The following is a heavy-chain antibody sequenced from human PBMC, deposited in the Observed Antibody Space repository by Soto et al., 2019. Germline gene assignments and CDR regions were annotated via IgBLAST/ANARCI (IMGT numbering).Heavy chain of an antibody. D-gene: IGHD4-17*01. CDR3: AKADYGDFPFDY. J-gene: IGHJ4*02. V-gene: IGHV3-23*01. CDR1: GFTFTNYA. Sequence: PGGSLRLSCAASGFTFTNYAMSWVRQAPGKGLEWVSTVTTTGAGTYYADSVKGRFTISRDNSKSTLYLQMDSLRAEDTAVFYCAKADYGDFPFDYWGQGTLVTVS. CDR2: VTTTGAGT.